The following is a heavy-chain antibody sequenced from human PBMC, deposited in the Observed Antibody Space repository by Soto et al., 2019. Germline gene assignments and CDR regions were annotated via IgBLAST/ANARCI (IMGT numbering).Heavy chain of an antibody. CDR1: GFTFSSYG. D-gene: IGHD6-19*01. CDR2: ISYDGSNK. Sequence: VQLVESGGGVVQPGRSLRLSCAASGFTFSSYGMHWVRQAPGKGLEWLAVISYDGSNKYYADSVKGRFTISRDNSKNTLYLQVNSLRAEDTAMYYCAKDYGSGWTMGDFWGQGTLVTVSS. J-gene: IGHJ4*02. CDR3: AKDYGSGWTMGDF. V-gene: IGHV3-30*18.